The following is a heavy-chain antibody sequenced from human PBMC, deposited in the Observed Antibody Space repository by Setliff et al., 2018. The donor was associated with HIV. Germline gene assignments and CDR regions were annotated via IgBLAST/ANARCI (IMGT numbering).Heavy chain of an antibody. D-gene: IGHD6-13*01. CDR2: INPETGDP. V-gene: IGHV1-2*02. Sequence: ASVKVSCKTSGYRFIGHYLHWVRLAPGQGPEWVGWINPETGDPNYAQKFRGRVLMTRDTSITTAFLHVAKLTSDDTAMYYCATDPGYSSTWYSESFQHWGQGTVVTVSS. J-gene: IGHJ1*01. CDR1: GYRFIGHY. CDR3: ATDPGYSSTWYSESFQH.